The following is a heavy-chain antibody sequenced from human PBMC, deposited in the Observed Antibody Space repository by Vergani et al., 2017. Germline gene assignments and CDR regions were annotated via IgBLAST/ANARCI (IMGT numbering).Heavy chain of an antibody. Sequence: QVQLVQSGAEVKKPGASVKVSCKASGYTFTSYGISWVRQAPGQGLEWMGWISAYNGNTNYAQQLQGRVTMTTDTSTSTAYMELRGLRSDDTAVYYCARDGAGYDILTGYYSYEYFQHWGQGTLVTVSS. CDR2: ISAYNGNT. J-gene: IGHJ1*01. D-gene: IGHD3-9*01. V-gene: IGHV1-18*04. CDR1: GYTFTSYG. CDR3: ARDGAGYDILTGYYSYEYFQH.